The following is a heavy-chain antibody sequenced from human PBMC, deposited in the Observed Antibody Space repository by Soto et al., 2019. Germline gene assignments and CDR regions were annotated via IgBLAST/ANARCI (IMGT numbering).Heavy chain of an antibody. J-gene: IGHJ4*02. CDR1: GYTFTSYA. CDR3: ARSGAPSGY. V-gene: IGHV1-18*01. Sequence: QVQLGQSGAEVKKPGASVKVSCKASGYTFTSYAISWVRQAPGQGLEWMGWSSAYNANTNYAQNLRGRVTMTTDTSTTTAHMALRSLRSNVTAVYYGARSGAPSGYWCQGTRVTVSS. D-gene: IGHD3-10*01. CDR2: SSAYNANT.